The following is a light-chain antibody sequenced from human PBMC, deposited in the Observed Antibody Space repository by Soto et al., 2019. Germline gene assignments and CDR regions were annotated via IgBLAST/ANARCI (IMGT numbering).Light chain of an antibody. Sequence: EIVMTQSPATLSVSQGERATLSCRASQSVSSNLAWYQQKPGQAPRLLIYGASTRATGIPARFSGSGSGTEFTLTISSLPAEDFAAYYCQQYNKWPPYTFGQGTKLEIK. J-gene: IGKJ2*01. CDR1: QSVSSN. CDR3: QQYNKWPPYT. V-gene: IGKV3-15*01. CDR2: GAS.